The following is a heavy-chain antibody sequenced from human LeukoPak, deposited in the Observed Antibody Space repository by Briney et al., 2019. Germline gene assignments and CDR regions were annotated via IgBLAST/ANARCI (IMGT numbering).Heavy chain of an antibody. D-gene: IGHD4-11*01. V-gene: IGHV1-2*02. CDR3: ARDSEASGLPYP. CDR1: GYTFTGYY. J-gene: IGHJ5*02. CDR2: INPNSGGT. Sequence: ASVKVSCKASGYTFTGYYMHWVRQAPGQGLEWMGWINPNSGGTNYAQKFQGRVTMTRDTSISTAYMELSRLRSDDTAVYYCARDSEASGLPYPWGQGTLVTVSS.